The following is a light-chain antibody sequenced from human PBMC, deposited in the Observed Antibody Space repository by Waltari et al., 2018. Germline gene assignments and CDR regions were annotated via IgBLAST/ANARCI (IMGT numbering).Light chain of an antibody. V-gene: IGLV1-40*01. J-gene: IGLJ2*01. CDR1: SANFGAGYH. Sequence: QSVLTQPPSLSVAPGQKVTISSTGGSANFGAGYHIHWYQQVPGTSHKLLIFGNTNRPPGVPGRFSGSRSGSSASLAIAGLQSEDEAVYYCQSFDSSLSASVFGGGTKLTVL. CDR3: QSFDSSLSASV. CDR2: GNT.